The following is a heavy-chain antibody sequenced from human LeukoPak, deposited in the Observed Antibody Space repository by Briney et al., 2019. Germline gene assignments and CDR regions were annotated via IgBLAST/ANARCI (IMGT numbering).Heavy chain of an antibody. CDR1: GYTFTSYG. CDR3: ARVGTGGWLQWDDYFDY. D-gene: IGHD5-24*01. CDR2: INPNSGGT. J-gene: IGHJ4*02. Sequence: ASVKVSCKASGYTFTSYGISWVRQAPGQGLEWMGWINPNSGGTNYAQKFQGRVTMTRDTSISTAYMELSRLRSDDTAVYYCARVGTGGWLQWDDYFDYWGQGTLVTVSS. V-gene: IGHV1-2*02.